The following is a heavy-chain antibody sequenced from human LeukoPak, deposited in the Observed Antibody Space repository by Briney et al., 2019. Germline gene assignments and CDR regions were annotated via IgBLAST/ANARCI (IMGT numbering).Heavy chain of an antibody. CDR3: ARDLYYDTKRKGLDY. Sequence: AASVKVSCKASGGTFSSYAISWVRQAPGQGPEWMGGIIPIFGTANYAQKFQGRVTITADESTSTAYMELSSLRSEDTAVYYCARDLYYDTKRKGLDYWGQGTLVTVSS. D-gene: IGHD3-22*01. CDR1: GGTFSSYA. CDR2: IIPIFGTA. J-gene: IGHJ4*02. V-gene: IGHV1-69*13.